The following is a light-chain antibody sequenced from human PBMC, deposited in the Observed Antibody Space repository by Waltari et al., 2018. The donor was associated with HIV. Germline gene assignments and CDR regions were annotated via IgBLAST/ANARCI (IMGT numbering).Light chain of an antibody. CDR3: QQYNNWRPIT. Sequence: EIVMTQSPATLSVSPGERATLSCRASQSVSSNLAWYQQQPGQAPRLLIYGASTRATGIPARFSGSGSGTEFTLTISSLQSEDFAVYYCQQYNNWRPITFGGGTKVEIK. J-gene: IGKJ4*01. CDR1: QSVSSN. V-gene: IGKV3-15*01. CDR2: GAS.